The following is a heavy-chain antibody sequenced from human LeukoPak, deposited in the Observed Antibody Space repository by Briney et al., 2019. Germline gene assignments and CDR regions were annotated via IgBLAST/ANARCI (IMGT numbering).Heavy chain of an antibody. J-gene: IGHJ5*02. CDR3: ASNSYGYFYWFDP. CDR2: IIPIFGTA. V-gene: IGHV1-69*06. Sequence: ASVKVSCKASGGTFSSYAISWVRQAPGQGLEWMGGIIPIFGTANYAQKFQGRVTITADKSTSTAYMELSSLRSEDTAVYYCASNSYGYFYWFDPWGQGTLVTASS. D-gene: IGHD5-18*01. CDR1: GGTFSSYA.